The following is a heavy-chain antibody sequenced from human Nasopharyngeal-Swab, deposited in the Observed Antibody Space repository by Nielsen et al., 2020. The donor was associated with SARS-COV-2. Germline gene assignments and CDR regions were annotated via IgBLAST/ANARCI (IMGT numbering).Heavy chain of an antibody. CDR1: GYTFTSYA. CDR2: INAGNGNT. V-gene: IGHV1-3*01. J-gene: IGHJ5*02. D-gene: IGHD2-2*01. CDR3: ARGTSWGAKYCSSTSCYEPKNWFDP. Sequence: ASVKVSCKASGYTFTSYAMHWVRQAPGQRLEWMGWINAGNGNTKYSQKFQGRVTITRDTSASTAYMELSSLRSEDTAVYYCARGTSWGAKYCSSTSCYEPKNWFDPWGQGTLVTVSS.